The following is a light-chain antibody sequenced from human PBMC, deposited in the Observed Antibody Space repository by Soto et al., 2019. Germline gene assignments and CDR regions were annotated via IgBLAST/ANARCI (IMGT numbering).Light chain of an antibody. V-gene: IGKV3-15*01. Sequence: EIVMTQSPATLSVSPGERVTLSCRASQSVSRNLAWYQQIPGQAPRFLIYGASTRATGIPARFSGSGSGTEFTLTISLLQSEDFAVYYCQQYNNWPPLAFGGGTKVEIK. J-gene: IGKJ4*01. CDR2: GAS. CDR3: QQYNNWPPLA. CDR1: QSVSRN.